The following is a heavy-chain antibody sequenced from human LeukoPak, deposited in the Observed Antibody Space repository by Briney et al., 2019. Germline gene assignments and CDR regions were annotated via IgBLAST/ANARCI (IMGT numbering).Heavy chain of an antibody. CDR3: AKMAGAGGGYYYYYMDV. Sequence: GGSLRLSCAASGFTFSSYEMNWVRQAPGKGLEWVSYISSSGSTIYYADSVKGRFTISRDNSKNTLYLQMNSLRAEDTAVYYCAKMAGAGGGYYYYYMDVWGKGTTVTVSS. J-gene: IGHJ6*03. D-gene: IGHD2-15*01. CDR2: ISSSGSTI. V-gene: IGHV3-48*03. CDR1: GFTFSSYE.